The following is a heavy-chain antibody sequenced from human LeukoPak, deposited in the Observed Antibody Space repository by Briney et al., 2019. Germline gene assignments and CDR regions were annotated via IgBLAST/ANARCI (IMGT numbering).Heavy chain of an antibody. CDR1: GGSISSYY. CDR2: IYYSGST. Sequence: PSETLSLTCTVPGGSISSYYWSWVRQPPGKGLGWSGYIYYSGSTYYNPSLKSRVTISVDTSENQFSLKLSSVTAAAAAVYYCAINRDIFNLDYWGQGTLVTVSS. J-gene: IGHJ4*02. CDR3: AINRDIFNLDY. V-gene: IGHV4-59*06. D-gene: IGHD3-9*01.